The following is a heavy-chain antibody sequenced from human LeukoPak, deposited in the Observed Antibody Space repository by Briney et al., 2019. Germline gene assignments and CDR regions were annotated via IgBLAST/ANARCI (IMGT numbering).Heavy chain of an antibody. D-gene: IGHD3-16*01. CDR1: GGSISSSGYY. J-gene: IGHJ4*02. CDR2: THYSGST. V-gene: IGHV4-61*08. CDR3: ARAFWGNTPDY. Sequence: SETLSLTCTVSGGSISSSGYYWSWIRQPPGKGLEWIGYTHYSGSTNYNPSLKSRVTIPEDTSKNQFSLKLSSVTAADTAVYYCARAFWGNTPDYWGQGTLVTVSS.